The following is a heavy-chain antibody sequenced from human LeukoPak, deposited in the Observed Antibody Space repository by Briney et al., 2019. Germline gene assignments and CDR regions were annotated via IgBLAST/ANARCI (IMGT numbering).Heavy chain of an antibody. CDR3: AKHKESYGDSCFDDY. CDR1: GFTFSSYA. D-gene: IGHD4-17*01. J-gene: IGHJ4*02. V-gene: IGHV3-23*01. Sequence: PGGSLRLSCAASGFTFSSYAMSWVRQAPGKGLEWVSVISGSDYRTNYADPVKGRFTISRDNFKNTLYLQMNSLRAEDTAVYYCAKHKESYGDSCFDDYWGQGTLVTVSS. CDR2: ISGSDYRT.